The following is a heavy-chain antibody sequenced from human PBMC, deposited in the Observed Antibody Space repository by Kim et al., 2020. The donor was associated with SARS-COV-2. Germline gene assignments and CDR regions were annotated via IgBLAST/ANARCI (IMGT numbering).Heavy chain of an antibody. CDR3: ARFPGNASAIRRRDYYMDV. V-gene: IGHV4-34*01. CDR2: INHSGST. D-gene: IGHD2-2*01. J-gene: IGHJ6*03. CDR1: GGSFSGYY. Sequence: SETLSLTCAVYGGSFSGYYWSWIRQPPGKGLEWIGEINHSGSTNYNPSLKSRATISVDTSKNQFSLKLSSVTAADTAVYYCARFPGNASAIRRRDYYMDVWGKGTTVTVSS.